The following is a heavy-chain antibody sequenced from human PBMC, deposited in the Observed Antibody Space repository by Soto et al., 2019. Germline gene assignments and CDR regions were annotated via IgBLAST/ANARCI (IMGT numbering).Heavy chain of an antibody. CDR2: VNDSGST. J-gene: IGHJ6*02. Sequence: SETLSHTCAVYGGSFTGNYRSWIRQPPGKGLEWIGEVNDSGSTNFNPSLKSRVTISVDTSKKQFTLKLTSVTAADTAVYYCATDSATSYFGMDVWGHGTTVTVSS. V-gene: IGHV4-34*01. D-gene: IGHD1-26*01. CDR3: ATDSATSYFGMDV. CDR1: GGSFTGNY.